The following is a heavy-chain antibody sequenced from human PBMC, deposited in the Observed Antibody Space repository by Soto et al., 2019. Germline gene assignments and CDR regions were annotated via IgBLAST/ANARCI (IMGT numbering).Heavy chain of an antibody. Sequence: GGAQRLSCAPSGLTFDYYAMHCVRVTPGKDLEWVSGISRNSGCIGNADSVKGRFTISRDNAKSSLYLQMNSLRAEDTALYYCAEDLATAAPYDMDVWRQETTV. CDR3: AEDLATAAPYDMDV. V-gene: IGHV3-9*01. CDR1: GLTFDYYA. CDR2: ISRNSGCI. D-gene: IGHD2-2*01. J-gene: IGHJ6*01.